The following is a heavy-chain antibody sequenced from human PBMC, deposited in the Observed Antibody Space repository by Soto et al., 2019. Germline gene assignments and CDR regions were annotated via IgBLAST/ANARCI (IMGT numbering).Heavy chain of an antibody. CDR3: ARESRSWASRYYYLDV. D-gene: IGHD6-13*01. CDR2: IKQDGSEK. CDR1: GFTFSSYW. J-gene: IGHJ6*03. V-gene: IGHV3-7*01. Sequence: EVQLVESGVGVVQPGGSLRLSCAASGFTFSSYWMSWVRQAPGKGLEWVANIKQDGSEKYYVDSVKGRFTISRDNAKNSLYLQMNSLRAEDTGVYYCARESRSWASRYYYLDVWGKGTTVTVSS.